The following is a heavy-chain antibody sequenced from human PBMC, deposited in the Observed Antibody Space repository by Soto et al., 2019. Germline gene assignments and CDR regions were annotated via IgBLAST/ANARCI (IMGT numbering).Heavy chain of an antibody. J-gene: IGHJ4*01. D-gene: IGHD3-10*01. CDR2: ISGGGRPT. V-gene: IGHV3-48*02. Sequence: EVQLVESGGGSVQPGGSLRLSCAASGFTFSTFAMNWVRQAPGRGLEWISYISGGGRPTSYADSVKGRFTISRDNAKNPRYRQMDSVTDEVAAVYYRVRATGGAFDSWGPGTLVHVSS. CDR3: VRATGGAFDS. CDR1: GFTFSTFA.